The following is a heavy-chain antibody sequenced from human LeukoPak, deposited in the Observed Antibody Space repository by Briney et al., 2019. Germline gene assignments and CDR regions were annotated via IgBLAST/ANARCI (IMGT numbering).Heavy chain of an antibody. CDR3: ASRGLCSGGSCYSSNWFDP. J-gene: IGHJ5*02. CDR2: INHSGST. CDR1: GGSISSGGYY. Sequence: SQTLSLTCTVSGGSISSGGYYWSWIRQPPGKGLEWIGEINHSGSTNYNPSLKSRVTISVDTSKNQFSLKLSSVTAADTAVYYCASRGLCSGGSCYSSNWFDPWGQGTLVTVSS. V-gene: IGHV4-39*01. D-gene: IGHD2-15*01.